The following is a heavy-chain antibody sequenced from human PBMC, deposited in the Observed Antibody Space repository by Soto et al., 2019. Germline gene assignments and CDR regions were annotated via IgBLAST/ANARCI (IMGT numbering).Heavy chain of an antibody. CDR3: ARGGVAARKGRWFDP. J-gene: IGHJ5*02. CDR2: IHYSGST. V-gene: IGHV4-59*01. Sequence: QVQLQESGPGLVKPSETLSLTCTVSGGSISSYYWGWIRQPPVKRLEWIGYIHYSGSTNYNPSLRSRVTISVATPKNQFALKVNSMTAADTAIYYCARGGVAARKGRWFDPWGQGTLVTGSS. D-gene: IGHD6-25*01. CDR1: GGSISSYY.